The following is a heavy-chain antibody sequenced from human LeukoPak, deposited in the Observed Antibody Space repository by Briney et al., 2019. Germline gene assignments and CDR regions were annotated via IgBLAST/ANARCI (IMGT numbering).Heavy chain of an antibody. CDR3: ARDFPPPYYYYMDV. J-gene: IGHJ6*03. Sequence: SETLSLTCTVSGGSISSYYWSWIRQPPGKGLEWIGYIYSTWTSNYNPSLKSRVTMSVDTSKNQFSLKLNSVTAADTAVYYCARDFPPPYYYYMDVWGKGTTVTVSS. CDR1: GGSISSYY. CDR2: IYSTWTS. V-gene: IGHV4-59*12.